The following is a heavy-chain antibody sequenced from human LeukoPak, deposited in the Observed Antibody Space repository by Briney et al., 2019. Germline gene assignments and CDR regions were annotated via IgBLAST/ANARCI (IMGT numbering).Heavy chain of an antibody. Sequence: ASVKVSCKASGYTFTSYGISWVRQAHGQGLEWMGWISVYNGNTNYAQKLHGRVTMTTDTPASTAYMELRRLRSDDSALYYCARVLMKTYYYDSSGYRYYYYMDVWGKGTTVTVSS. J-gene: IGHJ6*03. V-gene: IGHV1-18*01. D-gene: IGHD3-22*01. CDR2: ISVYNGNT. CDR1: GYTFTSYG. CDR3: ARVLMKTYYYDSSGYRYYYYMDV.